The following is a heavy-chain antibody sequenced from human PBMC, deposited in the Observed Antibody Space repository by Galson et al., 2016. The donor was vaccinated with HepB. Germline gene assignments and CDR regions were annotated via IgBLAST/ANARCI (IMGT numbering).Heavy chain of an antibody. D-gene: IGHD6-13*01. CDR1: GFTFSSYG. V-gene: IGHV3-33*01. CDR3: ARSGREAAGFDY. J-gene: IGHJ4*02. CDR2: IWYEGSDK. Sequence: SLRLSCAASGFTFSSYGMHWVRQAPGKGLEWVAVIWYEGSDKYYADSVKGRFTISRDNSKNTLYLQMNSLRAEDTAVYYCARSGREAAGFDYWGQGTLVTVSS.